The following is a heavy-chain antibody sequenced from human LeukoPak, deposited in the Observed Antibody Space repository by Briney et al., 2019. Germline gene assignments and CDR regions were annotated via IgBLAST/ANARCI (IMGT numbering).Heavy chain of an antibody. D-gene: IGHD6-19*01. CDR3: ARDLRGGSGWSSPFNY. CDR2: ISGSSGYI. CDR1: GFTFSNYK. Sequence: PGGSLRLSCAASGFTFSNYKMNWVRQAPGKGLEWVSVISGSSGYIYYADSVKGRFTISRDNAKNSLYLQTDILRAEDTALYYCARDLRGGSGWSSPFNYWGQGTLVTVSS. V-gene: IGHV3-21*01. J-gene: IGHJ4*02.